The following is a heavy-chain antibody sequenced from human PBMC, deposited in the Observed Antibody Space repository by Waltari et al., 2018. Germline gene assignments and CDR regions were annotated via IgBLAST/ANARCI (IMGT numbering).Heavy chain of an antibody. D-gene: IGHD2-21*01. CDR3: ARGPYGERYFQD. Sequence: ELQLVESGGGLVKPGGSLRLSCVASGFTFTTSTMNWVRQAPGKGLEWVACIDSGSSYIYYADSVKGRFTISRDNAKNSLSLQMNSLRAEDTALYFCARGPYGERYFQDWGQGTLVSVSS. V-gene: IGHV3-21*01. J-gene: IGHJ1*01. CDR2: IDSGSSYI. CDR1: GFTFTTST.